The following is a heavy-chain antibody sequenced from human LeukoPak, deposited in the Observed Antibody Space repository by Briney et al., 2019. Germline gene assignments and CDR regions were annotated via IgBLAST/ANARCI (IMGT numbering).Heavy chain of an antibody. CDR1: GYTFTGYY. V-gene: IGHV1-2*06. CDR3: ARVLRFLEWPAAFDY. CDR2: TNPSSGDT. Sequence: ASVKVSCKASGYTFTGYYMHWVRQAPGQGLEWMGRTNPSSGDTNYAQKFQGRVTMTRDTSISTAYMELSRLRSDDTAVYYCARVLRFLEWPAAFDYWGQGTLVTASS. J-gene: IGHJ4*02. D-gene: IGHD3-3*01.